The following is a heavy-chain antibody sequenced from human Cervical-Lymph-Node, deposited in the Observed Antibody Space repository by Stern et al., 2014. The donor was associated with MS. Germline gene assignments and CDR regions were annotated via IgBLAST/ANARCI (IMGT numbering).Heavy chain of an antibody. CDR3: ARDTSSPERSDW. V-gene: IGHV3-53*01. CDR1: GLTVSRGY. CDR2: ITNVGST. D-gene: IGHD1-1*01. Sequence: EVQLVESGGGVIQPGGSLRLSCTASGLTVSRGYMTWVRQAPGKGLEWVSLITNVGSTFYTDSVKGRFTISRDDSKNTVYLHMTSLRAEDTAMYYCARDTSSPERSDWWGQGTLVTVSS. J-gene: IGHJ4*02.